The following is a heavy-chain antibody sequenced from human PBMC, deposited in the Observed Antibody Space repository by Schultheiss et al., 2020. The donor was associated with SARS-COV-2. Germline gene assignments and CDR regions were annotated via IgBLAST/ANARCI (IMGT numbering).Heavy chain of an antibody. V-gene: IGHV3-48*03. D-gene: IGHD5-12*01. CDR2: ISTSGVTI. CDR1: GFTFSTYE. J-gene: IGHJ6*02. CDR3: VRPNSHSGYDPLGYFYYALDV. Sequence: GESLKISCAASGFTFSTYEMNWVRQAPGKGLEWVSYISTSGVTIYYADSVKGRFTISRDNAKNSLYLQMNSLRAEDTAVYYCVRPNSHSGYDPLGYFYYALDVWGQGTTVTVSS.